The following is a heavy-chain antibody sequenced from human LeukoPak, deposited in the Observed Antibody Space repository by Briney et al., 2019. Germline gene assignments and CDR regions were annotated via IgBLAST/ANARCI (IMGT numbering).Heavy chain of an antibody. CDR1: GFTVSSNY. D-gene: IGHD3-22*01. Sequence: GGSLRLSCAASGFTVSSNYMNWVRQAPGQGLELVSIIYRGGRTYHASSVKGRFTNSRDISKNTLFLQMNNLRAEDTAVYHCARTHDSSGSRLDYWGQGTMV. J-gene: IGHJ4*02. CDR3: ARTHDSSGSRLDY. CDR2: IYRGGRT. V-gene: IGHV3-53*01.